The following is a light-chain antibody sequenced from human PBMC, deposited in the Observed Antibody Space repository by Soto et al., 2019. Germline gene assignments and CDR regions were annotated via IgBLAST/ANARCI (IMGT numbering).Light chain of an antibody. Sequence: QSVLTQPASVSGSPGQSITISCTGTSSDVGGHNSVAWYQHNPGKAPKLMIYDVSNRPSGVSSRFSGSKPGNTASLSISGLQAEDEADYYCSSYTSSSTLVFGTGTKLTVL. CDR3: SSYTSSSTLV. V-gene: IGLV2-14*01. CDR2: DVS. J-gene: IGLJ1*01. CDR1: SSDVGGHNS.